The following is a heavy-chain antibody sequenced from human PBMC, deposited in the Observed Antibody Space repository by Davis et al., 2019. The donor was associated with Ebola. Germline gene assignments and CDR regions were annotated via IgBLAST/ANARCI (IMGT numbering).Heavy chain of an antibody. CDR3: ARDVSSYDSSGYYPDYFDY. CDR2: FDPEDGET. CDR1: GYTLTELS. J-gene: IGHJ4*02. D-gene: IGHD3-22*01. Sequence: ASVKVSCKVSGYTLTELSMHWVRQAPGKGLEWMGGFDPEDGETNYAQKFQGRVTITADKSTSTAYMELSSLRSEDTAVYYCARDVSSYDSSGYYPDYFDYWGQGTLVTVSS. V-gene: IGHV1-24*01.